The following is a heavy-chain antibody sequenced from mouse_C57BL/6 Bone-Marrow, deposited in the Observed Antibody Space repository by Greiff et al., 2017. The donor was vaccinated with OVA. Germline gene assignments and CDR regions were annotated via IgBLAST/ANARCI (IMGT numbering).Heavy chain of an antibody. D-gene: IGHD1-1*01. CDR1: GYTFTSYW. J-gene: IGHJ4*01. V-gene: IGHV1-50*01. CDR2: IDPSDSYT. CDR3: ARWNYYGSRDYAMDY. Sequence: QVQLQQPGAELVKPGASVKLSCKASGYTFTSYWMQWVKQRPGQGLEWIGEIDPSDSYTNYNQNFKGKATLTVDTSSSTAYMQLSSLTSEDSAVYYCARWNYYGSRDYAMDYWGQGTSVTVSS.